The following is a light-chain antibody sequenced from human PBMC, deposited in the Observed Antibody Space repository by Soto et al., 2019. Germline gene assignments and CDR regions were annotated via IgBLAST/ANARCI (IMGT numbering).Light chain of an antibody. CDR2: DVS. CDR1: SSEVGGYNY. J-gene: IGLJ1*01. V-gene: IGLV2-14*03. CDR3: SSYRTSNTRQIV. Sequence: QSVLTQPASVSGSPGQSITISCPGTSSEVGGYNYVSWYQHHPGKAPKLMIYDVSNRPSGVSNRFSGSKSGNTASLSISGLQPEDEADYYCSSYRTSNTRQIVCGTGTKVTVL.